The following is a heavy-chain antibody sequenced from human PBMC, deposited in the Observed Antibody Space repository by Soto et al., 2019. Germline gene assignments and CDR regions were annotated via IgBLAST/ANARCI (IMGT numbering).Heavy chain of an antibody. J-gene: IGHJ5*01. V-gene: IGHV2-5*02. CDR2: VFWDDDK. Sequence: QITLKESGPPLVKPTQTLTLTCSCSGFSLTSVGGGVGWIRQPPGKALEFLALVFWDDDKRYHPSLRSRLTITQDTSKSQVVLTMTNMYPVDTATDYCAHYFRGSGSYTGGRFDSWGQGTLVIVSS. CDR1: GFSLTSVGGG. CDR3: AHYFRGSGSYTGGRFDS. D-gene: IGHD3-10*01.